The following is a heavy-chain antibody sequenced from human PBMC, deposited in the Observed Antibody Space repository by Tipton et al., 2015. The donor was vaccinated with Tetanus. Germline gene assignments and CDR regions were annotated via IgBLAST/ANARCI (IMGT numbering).Heavy chain of an antibody. CDR2: VSSSGYST. CDR3: AKGYYDFWSGYPPRGLDP. CDR1: GFPFSSYA. J-gene: IGHJ5*02. V-gene: IGHV3-23*01. D-gene: IGHD3-3*01. Sequence: LSLTCAASGFPFSSYAMNWVRQAPGKGLEWVSTVSSSGYSTYYADSVKGRFTISRDNSNNTLYLQMNSLRAEDSAVYYCAKGYYDFWSGYPPRGLDPWGQGTLVTVSS.